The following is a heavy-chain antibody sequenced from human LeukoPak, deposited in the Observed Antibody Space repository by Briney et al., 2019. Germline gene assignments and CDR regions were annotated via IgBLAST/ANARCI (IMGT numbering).Heavy chain of an antibody. D-gene: IGHD2-2*01. J-gene: IGHJ4*02. Sequence: GGSLRLSCAASGFTFSSYSMNWVRQAPGKGLEWVSSISSSSSYIYYADSVKGRFTISRDNAKNSLYLQMNSLRAEDTAVYYCAKGPRYCSSTSCPDYWGQGTLVTVSS. CDR3: AKGPRYCSSTSCPDY. CDR2: ISSSSSYI. V-gene: IGHV3-21*04. CDR1: GFTFSSYS.